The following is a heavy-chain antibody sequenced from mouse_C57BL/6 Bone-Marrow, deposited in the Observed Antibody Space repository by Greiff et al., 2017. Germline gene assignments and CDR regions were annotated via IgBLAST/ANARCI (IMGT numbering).Heavy chain of an antibody. CDR1: GFNIKDYY. Sequence: VQLQQSGAELVKPGASVKLSCTASGFNIKDYYIHWVKQRTEQGLEWIGRIDPADGETKYAPKFQDKATITADTSSTTSYLQLSSLTSEDTAVYYCTRSLIFYGTNYWGQGTTLTVSS. D-gene: IGHD1-1*01. CDR2: IDPADGET. J-gene: IGHJ2*01. V-gene: IGHV14-2*01. CDR3: TRSLIFYGTNY.